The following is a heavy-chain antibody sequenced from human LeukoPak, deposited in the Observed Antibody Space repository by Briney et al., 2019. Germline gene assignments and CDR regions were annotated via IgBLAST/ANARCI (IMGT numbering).Heavy chain of an antibody. D-gene: IGHD6-19*01. Sequence: SGGSLRLSCAASGFTFSSYAMSWVRQAPGKGLEWVSAISGSGGSTYYADSVKGRFTISRDNSKNTLYLQMNSLRAEDTAVYYCAKDEYSSGKAFDYWGQGTLVTVSS. J-gene: IGHJ4*02. CDR1: GFTFSSYA. CDR3: AKDEYSSGKAFDY. V-gene: IGHV3-23*01. CDR2: ISGSGGST.